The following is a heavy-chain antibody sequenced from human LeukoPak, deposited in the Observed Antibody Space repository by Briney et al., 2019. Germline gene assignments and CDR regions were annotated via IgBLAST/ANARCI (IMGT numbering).Heavy chain of an antibody. D-gene: IGHD3-3*01. J-gene: IGHJ6*03. Sequence: ASVKVSCKASGYTFTGYYMHWVRQAPGQGLEWMGWINPNSGGTNYAQKFQGRVTMTRDTSISTAYMELSRLRSDNTAVYYCARDLSKLDLEWFYYYYYYMDVWGKGTTVTVSS. CDR2: INPNSGGT. CDR1: GYTFTGYY. V-gene: IGHV1-2*02. CDR3: ARDLSKLDLEWFYYYYYYMDV.